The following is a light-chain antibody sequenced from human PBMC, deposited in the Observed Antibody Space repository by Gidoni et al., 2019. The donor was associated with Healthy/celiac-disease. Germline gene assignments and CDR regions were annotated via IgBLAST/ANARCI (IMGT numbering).Light chain of an antibody. CDR2: SNR. V-gene: IGLV1-44*01. J-gene: IGLJ3*02. CDR1: SSNLGSNA. CDR3: AAWDDSLNGWV. Sequence: QSVLTQPPSASGTPGQRVSISCSGSSSNLGSNAGNWYQQLPGTAPNLLSYSNRQRPHGVPDRFSGSKSGASASLAISGLQSEDEADYYCAAWDDSLNGWVFGGGTKLTVL.